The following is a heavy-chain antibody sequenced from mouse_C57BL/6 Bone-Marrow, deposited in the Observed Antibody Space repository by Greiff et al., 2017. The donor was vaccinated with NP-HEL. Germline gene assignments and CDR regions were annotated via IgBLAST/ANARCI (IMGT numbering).Heavy chain of an antibody. J-gene: IGHJ4*01. CDR1: GFTFSDYG. CDR2: ISSGSSTI. Sequence: EVKLMESGGGLVKPGGSLKLSCAASGFTFSDYGMHWVRQAPEKGLEWVAYISSGSSTIYYADTVKGRFTISRDNAKNTLFLQMTSLRSEDTAMYYCATYYDSYYYAMDYWGQGTSVTVSS. V-gene: IGHV5-17*01. CDR3: ATYYDSYYYAMDY. D-gene: IGHD2-4*01.